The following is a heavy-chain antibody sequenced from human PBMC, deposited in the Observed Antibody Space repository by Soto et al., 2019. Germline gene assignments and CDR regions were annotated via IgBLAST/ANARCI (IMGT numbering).Heavy chain of an antibody. V-gene: IGHV4-31*03. CDR2: IYYSGST. J-gene: IGHJ6*02. CDR1: GGSISSGGYY. Sequence: PSETLSLTCTVSGGSISSGGYYWGWIRQHPGKGLEWIGYIYYSGSTYYNPSLKSRVTISVDTSKNQFSLKLSSVTAADTAVYYCASGKTGTTLSYYYYYGMDVWGQGTTVTVSS. CDR3: ASGKTGTTLSYYYYYGMDV. D-gene: IGHD1-1*01.